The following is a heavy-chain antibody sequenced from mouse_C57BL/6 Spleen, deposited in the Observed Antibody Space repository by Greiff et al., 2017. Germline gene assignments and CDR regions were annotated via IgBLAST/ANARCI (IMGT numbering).Heavy chain of an antibody. J-gene: IGHJ3*01. CDR1: GYTFTSYW. V-gene: IGHV1-55*01. D-gene: IGHD1-1*01. CDR2: IYPGSGST. Sequence: QVQLQQPGAELVKPGASVKMSCKASGYTFTSYWITWVKQRPGQGLEWIGDIYPGSGSTNYNEKFKSKATLTVDTSSSTAYMQLSSLTSEDSSVYYCARYLFITTVEGFAYWGQGTLVTVSA. CDR3: ARYLFITTVEGFAY.